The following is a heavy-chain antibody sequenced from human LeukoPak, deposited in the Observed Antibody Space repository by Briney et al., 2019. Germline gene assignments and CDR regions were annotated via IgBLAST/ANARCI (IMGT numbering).Heavy chain of an antibody. CDR2: ISAYNGNT. D-gene: IGHD3-3*01. CDR3: ARVGHYDAYYFDY. Sequence: ASVKVSCKASGYTFTYYYMHWVRQAPGQGLEGMGWISAYNGNTNYAQKLQGRVTMTTDTSTSTAYMELRSLRSDDTAVYYCARVGHYDAYYFDYGGQGTLVTVSS. J-gene: IGHJ4*02. V-gene: IGHV1-18*04. CDR1: GYTFTYYY.